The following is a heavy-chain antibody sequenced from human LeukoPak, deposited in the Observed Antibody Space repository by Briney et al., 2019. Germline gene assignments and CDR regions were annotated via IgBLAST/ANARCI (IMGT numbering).Heavy chain of an antibody. CDR1: GFTFSSYA. V-gene: IGHV3-7*01. CDR2: IKQDGSEK. D-gene: IGHD3-22*01. J-gene: IGHJ5*02. CDR3: ASQGYDSRTLFDP. Sequence: PGGSLRLSCAASGFTFSSYAMSWVRQAPGKGLEWVANIKQDGSEKYYVDSVKGRFTISRDNARNSLYLQMNSLRAEDTAVYYCASQGYDSRTLFDPWGQGTLVTVSS.